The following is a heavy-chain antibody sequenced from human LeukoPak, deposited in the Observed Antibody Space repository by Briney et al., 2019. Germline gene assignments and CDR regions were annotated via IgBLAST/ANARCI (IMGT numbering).Heavy chain of an antibody. CDR2: MKEDGGEK. J-gene: IGHJ4*02. CDR3: ARGVYEFDY. Sequence: GGSLRLSCAASGFTFSSYWMSWVRQAPGKGLEWVANMKEDGGEKYYVDSVKGRFTISRDSVENSLYLQMNSLRAEDTAVYYCARGVYEFDYWGQGTLVTVSS. CDR1: GFTFSSYW. D-gene: IGHD6-6*01. V-gene: IGHV3-7*01.